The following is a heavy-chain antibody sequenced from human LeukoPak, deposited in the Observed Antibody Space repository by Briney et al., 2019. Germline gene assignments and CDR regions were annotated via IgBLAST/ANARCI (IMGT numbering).Heavy chain of an antibody. Sequence: GGSLRLSCAASGFTVSSKYMSWVRQAPGKGLEWVSSISGSGSDIYYPDSMKGRFTISRDNAKNSLYLQMTSLRAEDTAVYYCARRTYPNDAFDIWGQGTMVSVSS. V-gene: IGHV3-21*01. CDR2: ISGSGSDI. CDR1: GFTVSSKY. J-gene: IGHJ3*02. D-gene: IGHD1-7*01. CDR3: ARRTYPNDAFDI.